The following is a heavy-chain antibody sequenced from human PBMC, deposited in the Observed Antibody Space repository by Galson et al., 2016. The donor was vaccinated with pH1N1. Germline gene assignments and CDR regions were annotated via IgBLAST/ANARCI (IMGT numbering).Heavy chain of an antibody. J-gene: IGHJ4*02. V-gene: IGHV1-69*06. CDR3: ARNMHLYCSSASCRVYYFDS. Sequence: SVKVSCKASRDTFSSYVFNWVRQAPGHGLEWMGGIIPIFDTSNYAQKFQGRVTITADKSTSTAYMGLNSLRSEDTAMYYCARNMHLYCSSASCRVYYFDSWGQGTLVTGS. CDR1: RDTFSSYV. CDR2: IIPIFDTS. D-gene: IGHD2-15*01.